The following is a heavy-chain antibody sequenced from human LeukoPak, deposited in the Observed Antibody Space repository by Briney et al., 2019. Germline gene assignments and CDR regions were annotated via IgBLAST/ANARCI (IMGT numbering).Heavy chain of an antibody. Sequence: GGSLRLSCAASGFTFSSYAMSWVRQAPGKGLEWVSAISGSGGGTYYADSVKGRFTISRDNSKNTLYLQMNSLRAEDTAVYYCAKGKRKWLVTDFDYWGQGTLVTVSS. D-gene: IGHD6-19*01. CDR1: GFTFSSYA. V-gene: IGHV3-23*01. CDR3: AKGKRKWLVTDFDY. J-gene: IGHJ4*02. CDR2: ISGSGGGT.